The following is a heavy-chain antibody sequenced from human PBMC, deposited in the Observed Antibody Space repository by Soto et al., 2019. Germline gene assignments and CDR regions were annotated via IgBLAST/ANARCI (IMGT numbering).Heavy chain of an antibody. Sequence: GGSLRLSCAASGFTFSSYAMSWVRQAPGKGLEWVSAISGSGGSPYYADSVKGRFTISRDNSKNTLYLQMNSLRAEDTAVYYCANALTAGGSGSDYWGQGTLVTVSS. CDR2: ISGSGGSP. D-gene: IGHD3-10*01. J-gene: IGHJ4*02. CDR3: ANALTAGGSGSDY. CDR1: GFTFSSYA. V-gene: IGHV3-23*01.